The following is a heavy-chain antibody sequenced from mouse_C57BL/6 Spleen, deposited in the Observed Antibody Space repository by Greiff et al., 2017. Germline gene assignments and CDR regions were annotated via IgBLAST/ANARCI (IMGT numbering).Heavy chain of an antibody. CDR3: ARGVYDYDAYYFDY. J-gene: IGHJ2*01. Sequence: EVKLQESGGGLVKPGGSLKLSCAASGFTFSDYGMHWVRQAPEKGLEWVAYISSGSSTIYYADTVKGRFTISRDNAKNTLFLQMTSLRSEDTAMYYCARGVYDYDAYYFDYWGQGTTLTVSS. V-gene: IGHV5-17*01. CDR2: ISSGSSTI. D-gene: IGHD2-4*01. CDR1: GFTFSDYG.